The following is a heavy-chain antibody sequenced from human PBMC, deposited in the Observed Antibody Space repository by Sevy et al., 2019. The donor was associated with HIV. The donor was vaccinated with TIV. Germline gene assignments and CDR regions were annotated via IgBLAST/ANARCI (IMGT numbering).Heavy chain of an antibody. D-gene: IGHD6-19*01. V-gene: IGHV3-7*01. CDR2: IKEDGSVK. CDR3: VRAVGAVGGY. CDR1: GFTFSSYW. Sequence: GGSLRLSCEASGFTFSSYWMSWVRQAPGKGLEWVANIKEDGSVKYYVESVKGRFTISRDNAKNSVYLQMNSVRAEDEVMDYCVRAVGAVGGYWGLGTLVTVSS. J-gene: IGHJ4*02.